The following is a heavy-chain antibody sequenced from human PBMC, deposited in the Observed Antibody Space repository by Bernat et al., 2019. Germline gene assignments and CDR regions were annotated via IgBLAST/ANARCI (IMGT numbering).Heavy chain of an antibody. J-gene: IGHJ4*02. D-gene: IGHD3-10*01. V-gene: IGHV3-15*07. CDR3: TTQFGEIWFGELLSDY. CDR1: GFTFSSYW. Sequence: EVQLVESGGGLVQPGGSLRLSCAASGFTFSSYWMHWVRQAPGKGLEWVGRIKSKTDGGTTDYAAPVKGRFTISRDDSKNTLYLQMNSLKTEDTAVYYCTTQFGEIWFGELLSDYWGQGTLVTVSS. CDR2: IKSKTDGGTT.